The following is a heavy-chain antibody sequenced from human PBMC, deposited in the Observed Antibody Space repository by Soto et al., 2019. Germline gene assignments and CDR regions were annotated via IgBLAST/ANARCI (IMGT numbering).Heavy chain of an antibody. CDR2: IYPFYSDT. CDR1: GYSFTSYW. V-gene: IGHV5-51*01. CDR3: ERWDQLPHWFDP. Sequence: GESLKISCKGSGYSFTSYWIFWVRQMPVKGLEFMGIIYPFYSDTRYSPSFQGHVTISSYNSISTSYLQWSCLKASDTAMYYFERWDQLPHWFDPWGQGTLVTVSS. D-gene: IGHD2-2*01. J-gene: IGHJ5*02.